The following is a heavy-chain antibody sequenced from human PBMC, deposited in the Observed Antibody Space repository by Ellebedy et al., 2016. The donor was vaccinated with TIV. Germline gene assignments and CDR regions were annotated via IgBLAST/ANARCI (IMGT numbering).Heavy chain of an antibody. V-gene: IGHV3-33*08. D-gene: IGHD4-23*01. Sequence: PGGSLRLSCAASGFTFSSYGMHWVRQAPGKGLEWVAVIWFDGSNKYHADSVKGRFTISRDNSRNMFYLQMSSLSPDDTAIYYCTREARWGNWYFDLWGRGTLVAVST. CDR3: TREARWGNWYFDL. CDR1: GFTFSSYG. J-gene: IGHJ2*01. CDR2: IWFDGSNK.